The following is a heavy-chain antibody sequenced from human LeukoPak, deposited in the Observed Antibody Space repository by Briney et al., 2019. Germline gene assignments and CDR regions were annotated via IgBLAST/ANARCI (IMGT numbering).Heavy chain of an antibody. CDR2: IYTSGST. Sequence: SQTLSLTCTVSGGSISSGSYYWSWIRQPAGKGREWIGRIYTSGSTNYNPSLKSRVTISVDTSKNQFSLKLSSVTAADTAVYYCARVNDFWSGYNWFDPWGQGTLVTVSS. CDR1: GGSISSGSYY. CDR3: ARVNDFWSGYNWFDP. V-gene: IGHV4-61*02. D-gene: IGHD3-3*01. J-gene: IGHJ5*02.